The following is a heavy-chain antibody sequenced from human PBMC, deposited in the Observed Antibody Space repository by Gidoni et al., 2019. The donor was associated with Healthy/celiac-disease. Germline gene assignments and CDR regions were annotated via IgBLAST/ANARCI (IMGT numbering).Heavy chain of an antibody. CDR3: ARGRGGSGWSDY. V-gene: IGHV3-23*01. J-gene: IGHJ4*02. CDR2: ISGSGSNT. CDR1: GVTFSSYA. Sequence: EVQVLESGGGLVQPGGSLRLSCAASGVTFSSYAMRWVRQAPGKGLEWVSAISGSGSNTYYADSVKGRFTISRDNSKNTLYLQMNSLRAEDTAVYYCARGRGGSGWSDYWGQGTLVTVSS. D-gene: IGHD6-19*01.